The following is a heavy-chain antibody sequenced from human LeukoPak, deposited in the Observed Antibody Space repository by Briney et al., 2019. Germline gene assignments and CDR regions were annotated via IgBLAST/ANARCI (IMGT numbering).Heavy chain of an antibody. CDR1: GFTFNSYS. CDR3: ARGPEAATPDWFDP. V-gene: IGHV3-23*01. CDR2: ISSNGAST. Sequence: GGSLRLSCAASGFTFNSYSMNWVRQAPGKGLEWVSGISSNGASTFYVDPVKGRFTISRDNSKNTLFLQMNSLRAEDTAVYYCARGPEAATPDWFDPWGQGTLVTVSS. D-gene: IGHD6-13*01. J-gene: IGHJ5*02.